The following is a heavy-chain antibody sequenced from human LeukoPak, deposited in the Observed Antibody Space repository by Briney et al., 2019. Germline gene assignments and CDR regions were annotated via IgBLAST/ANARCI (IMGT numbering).Heavy chain of an antibody. CDR2: IEYDESHI. J-gene: IGHJ4*02. CDR1: GFIFSRYG. V-gene: IGHV3-30*02. D-gene: IGHD5-24*01. Sequence: GGSLRLSCEASGFIFSRYGMHWVRQAPGKGLEWVAFIEYDESHIFYADFVKGRFTISRDNAKNSLYVQMNSLRAEDTALYFCVKAYRTGRWLPLDYWGQGTLVTVSS. CDR3: VKAYRTGRWLPLDY.